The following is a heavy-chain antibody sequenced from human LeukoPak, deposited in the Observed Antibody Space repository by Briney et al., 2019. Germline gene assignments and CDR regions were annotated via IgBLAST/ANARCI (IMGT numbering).Heavy chain of an antibody. J-gene: IGHJ4*02. Sequence: GGSLRLSCAASGFTFSGYTMTWVRQAPGKGLEWVSSISNISTYIYYADSVKGRFTISRDNVQNSLYLQMNSLRAEDTAVYYCARLAGAGSSGFDYWGQGTLVTVSS. CDR1: GFTFSGYT. V-gene: IGHV3-21*01. D-gene: IGHD1-26*01. CDR3: ARLAGAGSSGFDY. CDR2: ISNISTYI.